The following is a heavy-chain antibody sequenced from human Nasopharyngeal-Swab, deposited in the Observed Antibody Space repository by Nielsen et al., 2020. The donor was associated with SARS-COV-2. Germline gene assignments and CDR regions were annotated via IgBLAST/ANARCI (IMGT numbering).Heavy chain of an antibody. CDR2: MNPNSGNT. V-gene: IGHV1-8*01. J-gene: IGHJ4*02. Sequence: AAVKVSCKASGYTFTSYDINWVRQATGQGLEWTGWMNPNSGNTGYAQKFQGRVTMTRNTSISTAYMELSSLRSEDTAVYYCARAPARSTIFGVVVGTGKFDYWGQGTLVTVSS. D-gene: IGHD3-3*01. CDR3: ARAPARSTIFGVVVGTGKFDY. CDR1: GYTFTSYD.